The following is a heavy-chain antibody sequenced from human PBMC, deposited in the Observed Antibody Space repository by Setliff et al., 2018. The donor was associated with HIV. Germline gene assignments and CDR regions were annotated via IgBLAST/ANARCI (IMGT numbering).Heavy chain of an antibody. V-gene: IGHV1-2*02. CDR1: GYTFSDYG. CDR3: ARDYFPHSRRNFGSGDYFHF. D-gene: IGHD3-10*01. CDR2: INPNSGDS. Sequence: GASVKVSCKASGYTFSDYGFTWVRQAPGQGLEWMAYINPNSGDSKTAQKFQGRFTVTRDTSIATAYMELSSLTSGDTAVYHCARDYFPHSRRNFGSGDYFHFWGQGSRVTVSS. J-gene: IGHJ4*02.